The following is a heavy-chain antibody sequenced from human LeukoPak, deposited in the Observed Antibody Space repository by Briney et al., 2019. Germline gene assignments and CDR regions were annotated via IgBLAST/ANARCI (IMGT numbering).Heavy chain of an antibody. D-gene: IGHD5-18*01. CDR2: ISSSSSII. Sequence: GGSLRLSRAGSGFTFSSYSMNWVRQAPGKGLEWVSYISSSSSIIDYADSVKGRFTISRDNAKNSLYLQMNSLRAEDTAVYYCARARGYSYGYSDYWGQGTLVTVSS. V-gene: IGHV3-48*01. CDR1: GFTFSSYS. J-gene: IGHJ4*02. CDR3: ARARGYSYGYSDY.